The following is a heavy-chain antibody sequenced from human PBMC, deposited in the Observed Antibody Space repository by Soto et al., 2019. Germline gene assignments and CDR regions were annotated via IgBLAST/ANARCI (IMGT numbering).Heavy chain of an antibody. CDR2: IYYSGST. Sequence: SETLSLTCTVSGGSISSYYWSWIRQPPGKGLEWIGYIYYSGSTNYNPPLKSRVTISVDTSKNQFSLKLSSVTAADTAVYYCARSGYCSSTSCYPRPDYYGMDVWGQGTTVTVSS. D-gene: IGHD2-2*03. CDR1: GGSISSYY. J-gene: IGHJ6*02. V-gene: IGHV4-59*01. CDR3: ARSGYCSSTSCYPRPDYYGMDV.